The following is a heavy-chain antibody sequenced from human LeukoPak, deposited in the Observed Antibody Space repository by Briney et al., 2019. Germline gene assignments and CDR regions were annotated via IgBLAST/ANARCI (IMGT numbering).Heavy chain of an antibody. CDR2: IQYGANT. J-gene: IGHJ4*02. CDR3: ARSGGSYYDY. Sequence: SETLSLTCTFSGGXISSYYWSWLRQPPGKGLEWIGYIQYGANTNYNPSLKSRVIISIDTSKNQFSLKLSSVTAADTAVYLCARSGGSYYDYWGQGTLVTVSS. D-gene: IGHD1-26*01. CDR1: GGXISSYY. V-gene: IGHV4-59*08.